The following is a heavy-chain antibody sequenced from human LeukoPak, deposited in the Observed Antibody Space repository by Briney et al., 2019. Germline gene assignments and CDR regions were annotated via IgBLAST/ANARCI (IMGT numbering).Heavy chain of an antibody. V-gene: IGHV4-34*01. CDR2: INHSGST. CDR1: GGSFSGYY. J-gene: IGHJ6*04. Sequence: SETLSLTCAVYGGSFSGYYWSWIRQPPGKGLEWIGEINHSGSTNYNPSLKSRVTISVDTSKNQFSLKLSSVTAADTAVYYCHYSSRLRYYYAMDVWGKGTTVTVSS. CDR3: HYSSRLRYYYAMDV. D-gene: IGHD6-13*01.